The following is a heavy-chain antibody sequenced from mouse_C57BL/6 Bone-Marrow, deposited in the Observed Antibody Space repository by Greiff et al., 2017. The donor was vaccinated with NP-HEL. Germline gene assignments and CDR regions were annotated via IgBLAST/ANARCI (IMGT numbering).Heavy chain of an antibody. CDR3: ARDYSNYPYYAMDY. CDR1: GYTFTDYE. J-gene: IGHJ4*01. V-gene: IGHV1-15*01. D-gene: IGHD2-5*01. Sequence: VQLQQSGAELVRPGASVTLSCKASGYTFTDYEMHWVKQTPVHGLEWIGAIDPETGGTAYNQKFKGKAILTADKSSSTAYMELRSLTSEDSAVYYCARDYSNYPYYAMDYWGQGTSVTVSS. CDR2: IDPETGGT.